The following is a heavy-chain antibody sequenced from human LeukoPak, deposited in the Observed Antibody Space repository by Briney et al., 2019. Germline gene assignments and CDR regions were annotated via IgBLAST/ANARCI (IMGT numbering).Heavy chain of an antibody. V-gene: IGHV3-48*01. J-gene: IGHJ4*02. CDR1: GFTFSTYN. Sequence: GSLRLSCAASGFTFSTYNMNWVRQAPGKGLEWVSYISSSSSTIYYADSVKGRFTISRDNAMNSLSLQMNGLRAEDSAVYYCASSYGYAYYFDNWGQGTLVTVSS. D-gene: IGHD5-12*01. CDR2: ISSSSSTI. CDR3: ASSYGYAYYFDN.